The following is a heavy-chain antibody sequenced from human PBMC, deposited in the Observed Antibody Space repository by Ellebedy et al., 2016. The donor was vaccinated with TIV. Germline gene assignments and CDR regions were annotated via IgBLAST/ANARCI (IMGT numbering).Heavy chain of an antibody. CDR3: ARRGSYGDYAVQVNPWFDP. V-gene: IGHV3-7*01. D-gene: IGHD4-17*01. J-gene: IGHJ5*02. Sequence: GESLKISCAASGFSFRSYWMSWVRQAPGKGLEWVANIYQDGSEKYYVDSVEGRFTISRDNANNILYLQMKSLRAEDTAVYYCARRGSYGDYAVQVNPWFDPWGQGTLVTVSS. CDR2: IYQDGSEK. CDR1: GFSFRSYW.